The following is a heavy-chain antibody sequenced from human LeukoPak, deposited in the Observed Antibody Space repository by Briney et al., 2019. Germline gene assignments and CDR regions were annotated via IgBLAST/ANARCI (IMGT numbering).Heavy chain of an antibody. CDR2: INLDGSET. Sequence: GGSLRLSYAASRFTFTNYWMGWVRQAPGKGLEWVANINLDGSETYYVDSVKGRFTISRDNAKNSLYLQMSSLRAEDTAVYYCARHWGRGYYYFDYWGQGTLVTVSS. V-gene: IGHV3-7*01. J-gene: IGHJ4*02. CDR1: RFTFTNYW. D-gene: IGHD3-22*01. CDR3: ARHWGRGYYYFDY.